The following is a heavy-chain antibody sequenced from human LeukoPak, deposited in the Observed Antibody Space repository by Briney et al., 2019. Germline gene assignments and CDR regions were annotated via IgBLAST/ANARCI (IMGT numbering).Heavy chain of an antibody. D-gene: IGHD4-17*01. J-gene: IGHJ4*02. CDR1: GGSISSYY. CDR3: ARLYGDYYFDY. Sequence: PSETLSLTCNVSGGSISSYYWSWIRQSPGKGLEWIGFIYYTGSTNHNPSLKSRVTISVDTSKNQISLKLSSVTAADTAVYYCARLYGDYYFDYWGQGTLVTVSS. CDR2: IYYTGST. V-gene: IGHV4-59*12.